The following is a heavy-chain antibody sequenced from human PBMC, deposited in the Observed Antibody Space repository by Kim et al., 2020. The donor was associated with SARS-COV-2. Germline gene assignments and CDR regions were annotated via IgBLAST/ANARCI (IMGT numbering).Heavy chain of an antibody. V-gene: IGHV3-33*06. CDR2: IWYDGSNK. CDR3: AKDRRGDSSSWDFDY. J-gene: IGHJ4*02. D-gene: IGHD6-13*01. CDR1: GFTFSSYG. Sequence: GGSLRLSCAASGFTFSSYGMHWVRQAPGKGLEWVAVIWYDGSNKYYADSVKGRFTISRDNSKNTLYLQMNSLRAEDTAVYYCAKDRRGDSSSWDFDYWGQGTLVTLSS.